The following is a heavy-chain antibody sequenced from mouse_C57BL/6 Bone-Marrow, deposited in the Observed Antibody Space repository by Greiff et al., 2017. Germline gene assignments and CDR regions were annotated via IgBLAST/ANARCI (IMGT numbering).Heavy chain of an antibody. CDR2: ISSGGSYT. D-gene: IGHD2-3*01. J-gene: IGHJ3*01. Sequence: EVKLVESGGDLVKPGGSLKLSCAASGFTFSSYGMSWVRQTPDKRLEWVATISSGGSYTYYPDSVKGRFTISRDNAKNTLYLQMSSLKSEDTAMYYCARPDGYYLAWLAYWGQGTLVTVSA. CDR1: GFTFSSYG. V-gene: IGHV5-6*02. CDR3: ARPDGYYLAWLAY.